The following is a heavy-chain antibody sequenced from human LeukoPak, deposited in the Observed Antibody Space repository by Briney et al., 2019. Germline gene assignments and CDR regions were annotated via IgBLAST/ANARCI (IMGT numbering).Heavy chain of an antibody. CDR3: ARSPLGKAAAGSFDY. CDR2: IYYSGST. J-gene: IGHJ4*02. CDR1: GGSISTFY. Sequence: SETLSLTCTVSGGSISTFYWNWIRQPPGKGLEWIGHIYYSGSTNYNPSLKSRVTISVDTSKNQFSLKLSSVTAADTAVYYCARSPLGKAAAGSFDYWGQGTLVTVSS. D-gene: IGHD6-13*01. V-gene: IGHV4-59*01.